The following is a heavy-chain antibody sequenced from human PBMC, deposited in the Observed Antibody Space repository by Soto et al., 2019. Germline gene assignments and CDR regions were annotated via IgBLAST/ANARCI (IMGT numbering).Heavy chain of an antibody. CDR1: GFTFSSYW. J-gene: IGHJ3*02. Sequence: GGSLRLSCAASGFTFSSYWMHWVRQAPGKGLVWVSRINSDGSSTSYADSVKGRFTISRDNAKNTLYLQMNRLRAEDTAVYYCASPHYYDSSGYAFDIWGQGTMVTVSS. V-gene: IGHV3-74*01. D-gene: IGHD3-22*01. CDR2: INSDGSST. CDR3: ASPHYYDSSGYAFDI.